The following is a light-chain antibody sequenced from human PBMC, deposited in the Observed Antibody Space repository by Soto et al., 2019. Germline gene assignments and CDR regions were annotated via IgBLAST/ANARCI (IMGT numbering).Light chain of an antibody. CDR1: SSDVGAYIY. J-gene: IGLJ1*01. CDR2: EVS. V-gene: IGLV2-14*01. CDR3: TSYTSSSTYV. Sequence: QSVLTQPASVSGSPGQSITIPCTGTSSDVGAYIYVSWYQQHPGKAPKFLIYEVSKRPSGVSDRFSGSKSGNTASLTISGLQAEDEADYYCTSYTSSSTYVFGTGTKVTVL.